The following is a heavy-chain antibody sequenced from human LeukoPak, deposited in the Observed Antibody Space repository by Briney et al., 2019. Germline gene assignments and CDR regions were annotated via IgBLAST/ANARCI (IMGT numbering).Heavy chain of an antibody. D-gene: IGHD1-26*01. CDR1: GYTFTSYD. J-gene: IGHJ4*02. Sequence: ASVKVSCKASGYTFTSYDIHWVRQATGQGREWMGWMNPNSGNTGYAEKFQGRVTMTRNTSISTAYMELSSLTSEDTAVYYCARAEASRSSGKILGYWGQGTLVTVSS. V-gene: IGHV1-8*01. CDR2: MNPNSGNT. CDR3: ARAEASRSSGKILGY.